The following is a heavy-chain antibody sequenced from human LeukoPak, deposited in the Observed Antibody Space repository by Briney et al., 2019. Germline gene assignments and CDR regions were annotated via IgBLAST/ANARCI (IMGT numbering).Heavy chain of an antibody. CDR2: INPNSGGT. Sequence: ASVKVSCKASGYTFRDYFMFWVRQAPGQGLEWMGRINPNSGGTKYAQKFQGRVTMTRDTSISTAYMELSGLRSDDAAVFYCARGFSSGRVGFDIWGPGTVVAVSS. CDR3: ARGFSSGRVGFDI. D-gene: IGHD6-19*01. J-gene: IGHJ3*02. V-gene: IGHV1-2*06. CDR1: GYTFRDYF.